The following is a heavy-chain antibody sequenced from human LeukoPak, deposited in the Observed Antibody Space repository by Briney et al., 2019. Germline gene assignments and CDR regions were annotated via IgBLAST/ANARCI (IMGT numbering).Heavy chain of an antibody. CDR3: AKDIAGGYSYGYDAFDI. D-gene: IGHD5-18*01. Sequence: GGSLRLSCAASGFTFDDYAMHWVRQAPGKGLECVSGISWNSGSIGYADSVKGRFTISRDNAKNSLYLQMNSLRAEDMALYYCAKDIAGGYSYGYDAFDIWRQGTMVTVSS. CDR2: ISWNSGSI. CDR1: GFTFDDYA. V-gene: IGHV3-9*03. J-gene: IGHJ3*02.